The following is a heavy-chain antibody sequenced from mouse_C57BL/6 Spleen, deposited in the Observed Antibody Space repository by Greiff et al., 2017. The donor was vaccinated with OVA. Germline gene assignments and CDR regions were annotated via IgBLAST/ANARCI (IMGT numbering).Heavy chain of an antibody. CDR2: IDPSDSYT. J-gene: IGHJ1*03. V-gene: IGHV1-50*01. D-gene: IGHD1-1*01. CDR3: ARGGWNGSYWYFDV. Sequence: QVQLQQPGAELVKPGASVKLSCKASGYTFTSYWMQWVKQRPGQGLAWIGEIDPSDSYTNYNQKFKGKATLTVDTSSSTAYMQLSSLTSEDSAVYYCARGGWNGSYWYFDVWGTGTTVTVSS. CDR1: GYTFTSYW.